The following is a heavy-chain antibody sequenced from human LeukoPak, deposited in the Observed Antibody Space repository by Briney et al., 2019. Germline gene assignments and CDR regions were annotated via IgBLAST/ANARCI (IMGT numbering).Heavy chain of an antibody. CDR1: GFTFSSYT. J-gene: IGHJ4*02. CDR3: ARGDTPWSSFEY. Sequence: GGSLRLSCAASGFTFSSYTMSWVRQAPGKGLEWVSAISGRGGSTYYADSVKGRFTISRDDSKNILYLQMNSLKAEDTAVYYCARGDTPWSSFEYWGQGTLVTVSS. D-gene: IGHD5-18*01. V-gene: IGHV3-23*01. CDR2: ISGRGGST.